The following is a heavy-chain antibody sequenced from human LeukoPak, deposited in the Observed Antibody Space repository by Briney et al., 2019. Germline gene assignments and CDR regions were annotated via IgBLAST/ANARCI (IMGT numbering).Heavy chain of an antibody. Sequence: PGGSLRLSCAASGFTFSNYWMSWVRQAPGKGLEWVAYIKYDGSEKDYVDSVKGRFTISRDNAKNSLYLQMNSLRAEDTAVYYCARRSDSGSYFWYDAFDIWGQGTMVTVSS. D-gene: IGHD1-26*01. CDR2: IKYDGSEK. V-gene: IGHV3-7*01. J-gene: IGHJ3*02. CDR1: GFTFSNYW. CDR3: ARRSDSGSYFWYDAFDI.